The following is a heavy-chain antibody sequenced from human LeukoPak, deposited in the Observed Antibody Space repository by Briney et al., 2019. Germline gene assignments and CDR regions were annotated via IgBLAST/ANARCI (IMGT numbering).Heavy chain of an antibody. V-gene: IGHV4-4*07. Sequence: PAQTLSLTCTVSGGSISSYYWSWIRQPAGKGLEWIGRIYTSGSTNYIPSLKSRVTMSVDTSKNPFSLRLSSVTAADTAVYYCAREGKPEYSSSSYAFDIWGQGTMVTVSS. D-gene: IGHD6-6*01. CDR1: GGSISSYY. CDR2: IYTSGST. CDR3: AREGKPEYSSSSYAFDI. J-gene: IGHJ3*02.